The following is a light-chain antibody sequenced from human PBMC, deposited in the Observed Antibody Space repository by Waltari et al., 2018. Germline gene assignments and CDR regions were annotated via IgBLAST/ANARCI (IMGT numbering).Light chain of an antibody. V-gene: IGKV3-11*01. CDR1: QGVGTY. Sequence: DIVLTQSPATLSLSPGETATRSCRTSQGVGTYLAWYQQKPGQAPRLIIYDASNTATGIPARFRGSGSGTDFTLTISSLEAEDFAIYYCQQRSNWTPHTFGQGARLEIK. CDR3: QQRSNWTPHT. J-gene: IGKJ2*01. CDR2: DAS.